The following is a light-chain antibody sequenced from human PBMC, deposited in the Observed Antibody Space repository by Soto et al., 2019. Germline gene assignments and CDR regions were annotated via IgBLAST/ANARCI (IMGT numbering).Light chain of an antibody. Sequence: DIQMTQSPSTLSASVGDRVTITCRASQSISSWLAWYQQKPGKAPKLLIYDASSLESGVPSRFSSSASGTEFTLTISSLQPDDFTTYYCQQYRTFGQGTKLEIK. J-gene: IGKJ2*01. CDR3: QQYRT. V-gene: IGKV1-5*01. CDR2: DAS. CDR1: QSISSW.